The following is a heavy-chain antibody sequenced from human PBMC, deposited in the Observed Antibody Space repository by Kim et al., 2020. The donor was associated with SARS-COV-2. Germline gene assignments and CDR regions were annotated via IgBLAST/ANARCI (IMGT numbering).Heavy chain of an antibody. D-gene: IGHD3-3*01. CDR3: AKDHAKDYDFWSGYYPAFDI. V-gene: IGHV3-23*01. J-gene: IGHJ3*02. Sequence: RFTISRDNSKNTLYLQMNSLRAEDTAVYYCAKDHAKDYDFWSGYYPAFDIWGQGTMVTVSS.